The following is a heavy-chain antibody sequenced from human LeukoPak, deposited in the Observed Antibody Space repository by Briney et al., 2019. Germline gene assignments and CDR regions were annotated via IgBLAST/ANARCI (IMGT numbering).Heavy chain of an antibody. CDR2: INSRSNYI. D-gene: IGHD2/OR15-2a*01. V-gene: IGHV3-21*01. CDR1: GFTFSNHN. J-gene: IGHJ4*02. Sequence: GRSLRLSCEASGFTFSNHNMNWVRQAPGKGLEWVSSINSRSNYIYCADSVKGRFTISRDNAKESLYLQMNSLRAEDTALYFCARDKVSVIPALDYWGQGTLVIVSS. CDR3: ARDKVSVIPALDY.